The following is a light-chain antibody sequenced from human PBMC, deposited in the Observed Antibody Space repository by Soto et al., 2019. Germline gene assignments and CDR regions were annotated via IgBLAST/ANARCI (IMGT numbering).Light chain of an antibody. CDR2: DVS. V-gene: IGLV2-14*01. Sequence: QSVLTLPASVSGSPGQSITISCTGTSSDVGGYNYVSWYQQHPGKAPKLMIYDVSNRPSGVSNRFSGSKSGNTASLTISGLQAEDEADYYCSSYTSSSTQVFGTGTKLTVL. CDR3: SSYTSSSTQV. J-gene: IGLJ1*01. CDR1: SSDVGGYNY.